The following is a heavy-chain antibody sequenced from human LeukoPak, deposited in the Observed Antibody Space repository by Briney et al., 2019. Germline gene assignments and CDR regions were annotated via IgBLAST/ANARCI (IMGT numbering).Heavy chain of an antibody. V-gene: IGHV4-59*12. CDR3: ARVSSAATNYYFDY. J-gene: IGHJ4*02. CDR1: GGSISNYY. Sequence: SETLSLTCTVSGGSISNYYWSWIRQPPGKGLECIGNIYYSGSTNYNPSLKSRVTISVDKSKNQFSLKLSSVTAADTAVYYCARVSSAATNYYFDYWGQGTLVTVSS. CDR2: IYYSGST. D-gene: IGHD2-15*01.